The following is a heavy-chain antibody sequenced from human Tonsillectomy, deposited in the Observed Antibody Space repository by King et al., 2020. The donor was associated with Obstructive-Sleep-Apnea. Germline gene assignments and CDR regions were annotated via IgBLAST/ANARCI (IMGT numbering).Heavy chain of an antibody. V-gene: IGHV3-73*01. J-gene: IGHJ4*02. CDR2: IRSKANSYAT. CDR1: GFTFSGSA. Sequence: VQLVESGGGLVQPGGSLKLSCAASGFTFSGSAMHWVRQASGKGLEWVGRIRSKANSYATAYAASVKGRFTISRDDSKNTAYLQMNSLKTADTAVYYCTSPNWNYEGFAYRDYDYWGQGTLVTVSS. CDR3: TSPNWNYEGFAYRDYDY. D-gene: IGHD1-7*01.